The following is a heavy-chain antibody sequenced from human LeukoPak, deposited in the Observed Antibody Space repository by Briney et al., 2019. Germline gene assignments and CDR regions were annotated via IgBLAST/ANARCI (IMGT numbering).Heavy chain of an antibody. V-gene: IGHV4-39*07. CDR1: GGSISSSSYY. CDR3: ARGGFSGSQLHY. CDR2: IYYSGST. D-gene: IGHD1-26*01. J-gene: IGHJ4*02. Sequence: SETLSLTCTVSGGSISSSSYYWGWIRQPPGKGLEWIGGIYYSGSTYYNPSLKSRVTISVDTSKNQFSLKLSSVTAADTAVYYCARGGFSGSQLHYWGQGTLVTVSS.